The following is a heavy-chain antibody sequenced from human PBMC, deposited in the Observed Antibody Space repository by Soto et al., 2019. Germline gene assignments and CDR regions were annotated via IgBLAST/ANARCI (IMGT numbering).Heavy chain of an antibody. Sequence: GGSLRLSCAASGFTVSSNYMSWVRQAPGKGLEWVSVIYSGGSTYYADSVKGRFTISRDNSKNTLYLQMNSLRAEDTAVYYCARDRRGQLALVYWGQGTLVTVSS. CDR3: ARDRRGQLALVY. D-gene: IGHD6-6*01. CDR1: GFTVSSNY. CDR2: IYSGGST. J-gene: IGHJ4*02. V-gene: IGHV3-53*01.